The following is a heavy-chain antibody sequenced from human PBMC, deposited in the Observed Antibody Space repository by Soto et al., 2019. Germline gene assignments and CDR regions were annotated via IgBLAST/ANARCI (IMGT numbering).Heavy chain of an antibody. J-gene: IGHJ5*02. CDR3: AREGHPDLASFDP. CDR2: SA. V-gene: IGHV1-69*01. Sequence: QVQLVQSGAEVKKPGSSVKVSCKASGGTFSIYTISWVRQAPGQGLEWMGGSANSAQKFQGRLTVTADESTSTVDLELSSLTAEDTAVNYCAREGHPDLASFDPWGQGILVSVSS. CDR1: GGTFSIYT.